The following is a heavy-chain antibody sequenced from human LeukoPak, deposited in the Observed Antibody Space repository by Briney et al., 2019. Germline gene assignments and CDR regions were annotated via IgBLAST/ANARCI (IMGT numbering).Heavy chain of an antibody. Sequence: GGSLRLSCAATGLTVSSNFMSWVRQAPGKGLEWVSVIYVGGSTYYADSVKGRFTISRDNSKNTLFLQMNSLRTDDTAVYYCARGPDSYGSGTYYHYFDYWGQGTLVTVSS. V-gene: IGHV3-53*01. CDR1: GLTVSSNF. J-gene: IGHJ4*02. CDR3: ARGPDSYGSGTYYHYFDY. CDR2: IYVGGST. D-gene: IGHD3-10*01.